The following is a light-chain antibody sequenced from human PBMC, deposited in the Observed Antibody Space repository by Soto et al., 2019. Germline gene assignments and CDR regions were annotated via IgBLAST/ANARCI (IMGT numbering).Light chain of an antibody. CDR3: QQYGNSPLIS. Sequence: PGASATLSFSASQTVSITYLTWYQQKPGQAPRLLIFGASKRATGIPDRFGGSGSGRDFTLTISGLEPEDFAVYYFQQYGNSPLISFGQGTRLEI. CDR2: GAS. J-gene: IGKJ5*01. V-gene: IGKV3-20*01. CDR1: QTVSITY.